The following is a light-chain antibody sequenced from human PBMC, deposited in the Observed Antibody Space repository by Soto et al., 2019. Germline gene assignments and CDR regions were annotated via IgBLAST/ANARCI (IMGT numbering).Light chain of an antibody. V-gene: IGKV1-12*01. CDR3: QQANSFPLT. CDR2: AAS. J-gene: IGKJ4*01. Sequence: DVQMTQSPSSVPASVGARVTITRRASQGISGRLAWYKQRPGRAPKIMIYAASSLQSGAPSRFTGSGSGTDFTLTISSLQPDDIAVYFCQQANSFPLTFGGGTKVDIK. CDR1: QGISGR.